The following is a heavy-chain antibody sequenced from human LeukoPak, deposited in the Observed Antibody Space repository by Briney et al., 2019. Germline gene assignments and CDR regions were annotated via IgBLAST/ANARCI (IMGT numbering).Heavy chain of an antibody. Sequence: GGSLRLSCAASGFTVSSNYMSWVRQAPGKGLEWVSVIYSGGSTYYADSVEGRFTISRDNSKNTVYLQMNSLRGEDTALYYCARDLSYGSGEIWGQGTLVTVSS. V-gene: IGHV3-53*01. CDR3: ARDLSYGSGEI. CDR1: GFTVSSNY. D-gene: IGHD3-10*01. CDR2: IYSGGST. J-gene: IGHJ4*02.